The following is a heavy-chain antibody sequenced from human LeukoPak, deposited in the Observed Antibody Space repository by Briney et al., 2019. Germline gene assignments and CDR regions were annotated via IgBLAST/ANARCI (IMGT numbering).Heavy chain of an antibody. CDR2: ISSSSSYI. J-gene: IGHJ4*02. CDR1: GFTFSSYS. CDR3: ARVGYCSSTSCYGGLVDY. Sequence: GGSLRLSCAASGFTFSSYSMNWVRQAPGKGLEWVSSISSSSSYIYYADSVKGRFTIPRDNAKNSLYLQMNSLRAEDTAVYYCARVGYCSSTSCYGGLVDYWGQGTLVTVSS. V-gene: IGHV3-21*01. D-gene: IGHD2-2*01.